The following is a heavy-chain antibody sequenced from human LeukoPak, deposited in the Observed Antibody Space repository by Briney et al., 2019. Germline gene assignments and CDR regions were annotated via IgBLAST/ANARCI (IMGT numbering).Heavy chain of an antibody. CDR2: IYYSGST. D-gene: IGHD5/OR15-5a*01. J-gene: IGHJ4*02. CDR3: ARVRARLVCLYDY. V-gene: IGHV4-39*07. CDR1: GGSISSSSYY. Sequence: SETLSLTCTVSGGSISSSSYYWGWIRQPPGKGLEWIGSIYYSGSTYYNPSLKSRVTISVDTSKNQFSLKLSSVTAADTAVYYCARVRARLVCLYDYWGQGTLVTVSS.